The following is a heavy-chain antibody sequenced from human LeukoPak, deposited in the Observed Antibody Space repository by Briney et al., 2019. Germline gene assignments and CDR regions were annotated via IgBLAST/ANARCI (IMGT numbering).Heavy chain of an antibody. CDR3: ARVGGSYGIDH. J-gene: IGHJ4*02. V-gene: IGHV3-7*01. CDR2: IKLDGSEK. Sequence: GGSLRLSCVASGFTFGKYWMSWVRQAPGKGLEWVANIKLDGSEKNYVDSVKGRFTISRDNAKNTLYLQMNSLRAEDTAVYYCARVGGSYGIDHWGQGTLVTVSS. CDR1: GFTFGKYW. D-gene: IGHD3-10*01.